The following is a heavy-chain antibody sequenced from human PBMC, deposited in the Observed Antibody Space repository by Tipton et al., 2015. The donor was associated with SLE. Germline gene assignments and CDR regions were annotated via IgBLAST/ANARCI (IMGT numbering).Heavy chain of an antibody. CDR2: IYHSGST. V-gene: IGHV4-38-2*01. CDR1: GFSISSGHY. J-gene: IGHJ4*02. CDR3: ARARAGDHYFDY. Sequence: GLVKPSETLSLSCDVSGFSISSGHYWGWIRQPPGKGLEWIGEIYHSGSTNYNPSLKSRVTISVDKSKTQFSLKLSSVTAADTAVYYCARARAGDHYFDYWGQGTLVTVSS. D-gene: IGHD3-16*01.